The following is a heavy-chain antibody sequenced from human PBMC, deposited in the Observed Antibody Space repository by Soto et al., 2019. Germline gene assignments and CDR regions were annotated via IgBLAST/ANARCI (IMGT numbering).Heavy chain of an antibody. J-gene: IGHJ5*02. D-gene: IGHD3-22*01. Sequence: ASVKVSCKASGYTFTSYDINWVRQATGQGLEWMGWMNPNSGNTAYAQKIQGRVTKTRNTSISTANKELSSLRSEDTAVYYCARDRGPSSGYYPYWFDPWGQGTLVTVSS. CDR1: GYTFTSYD. CDR2: MNPNSGNT. V-gene: IGHV1-8*01. CDR3: ARDRGPSSGYYPYWFDP.